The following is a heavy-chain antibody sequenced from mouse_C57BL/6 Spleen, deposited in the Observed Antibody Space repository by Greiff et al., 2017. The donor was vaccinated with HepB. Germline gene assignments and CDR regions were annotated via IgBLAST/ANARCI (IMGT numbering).Heavy chain of an antibody. CDR3: GRDDYDGGYALDY. V-gene: IGHV1-80*01. Sequence: VKLVESGAELVKPGASVKISCKASGYAFSSYWMNWVKQRPGKGLEWIGHIYPGDGDTNYNGKFKGKATLTADKSSSTAYMQLSSLPAEDSAVYFCGRDDYDGGYALDYWGQGTSVTVSS. CDR1: GYAFSSYW. J-gene: IGHJ4*01. D-gene: IGHD2-4*01. CDR2: IYPGDGDT.